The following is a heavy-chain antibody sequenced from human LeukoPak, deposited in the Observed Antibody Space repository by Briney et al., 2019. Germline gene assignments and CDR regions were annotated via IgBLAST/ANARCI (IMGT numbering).Heavy chain of an antibody. D-gene: IGHD3-10*01. Sequence: GGSLRLSCAASRFTFSSYSMNWVRQAPGKGLEWISYISGSGSTIYYVDSVKGRFTISRDNAKNSLYLQMNSLRAEDTAVYYCARDGSESSYYMDVWGKGTTVTVSS. CDR2: ISGSGSTI. J-gene: IGHJ6*03. CDR3: ARDGSESSYYMDV. V-gene: IGHV3-48*04. CDR1: RFTFSSYS.